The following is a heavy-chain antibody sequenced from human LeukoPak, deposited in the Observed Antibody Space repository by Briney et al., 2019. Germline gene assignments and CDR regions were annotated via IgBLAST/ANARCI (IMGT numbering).Heavy chain of an antibody. V-gene: IGHV3-30*02. CDR3: AKDRSWSWDY. D-gene: IGHD6-13*01. CDR1: GFTFSNYA. Sequence: GGSLRLSCAASGFTFSNYAMHWVRQAPGKGLEWVAFIPYDRSDTYYADSVKGRFTISRYNSKNTLYLQMNSLRPEDSAIYYCAKDRSWSWDYWGQGTLVTVSS. CDR2: IPYDRSDT. J-gene: IGHJ4*02.